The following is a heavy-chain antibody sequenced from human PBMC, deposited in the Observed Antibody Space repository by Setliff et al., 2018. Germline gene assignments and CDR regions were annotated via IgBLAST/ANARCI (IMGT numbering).Heavy chain of an antibody. Sequence: PGGSLRLSCAASGFTFSDYYMNWIRQAPGKGLEWVSYISRGGNTIYYADSVKGRFIISRDNAKNSLYLQMNSLRAEDTAVYYCARDGGEYWGQGTLVTVSS. J-gene: IGHJ4*02. CDR3: ARDGGEY. CDR1: GFTFSDYY. V-gene: IGHV3-11*04. CDR2: ISRGGNTI. D-gene: IGHD3-16*01.